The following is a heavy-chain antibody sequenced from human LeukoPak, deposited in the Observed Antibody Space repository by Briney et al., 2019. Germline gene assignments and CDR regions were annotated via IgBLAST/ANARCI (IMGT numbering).Heavy chain of an antibody. CDR3: AKDLAAAATLEFDY. CDR1: GFTFSSYA. Sequence: PGGSLRLSCAASGFTFSSYAMSWVRQAPGKGLEWVSTVSGSGGTTYYADSVKGRFTISRDNSKNTLYLQMNSLRAEDTAVYYCAKDLAAAATLEFDYWGQGTLVTVSS. V-gene: IGHV3-23*01. CDR2: VSGSGGTT. D-gene: IGHD6-13*01. J-gene: IGHJ4*02.